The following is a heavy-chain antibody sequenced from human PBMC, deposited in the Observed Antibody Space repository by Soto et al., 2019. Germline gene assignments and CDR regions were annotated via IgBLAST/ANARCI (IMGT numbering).Heavy chain of an antibody. Sequence: SETLSLTCAVSGGSISSYYWSWIRQPPGKGLEWIGYIYYSGSTNYNPSLKSRVTISVDTSKNQFSLKLSSVTAADTAVYYCARMNYYDTSGYPFDYWGQGMMVTVS. J-gene: IGHJ4*02. D-gene: IGHD3-22*01. CDR3: ARMNYYDTSGYPFDY. CDR2: IYYSGST. CDR1: GGSISSYY. V-gene: IGHV4-59*08.